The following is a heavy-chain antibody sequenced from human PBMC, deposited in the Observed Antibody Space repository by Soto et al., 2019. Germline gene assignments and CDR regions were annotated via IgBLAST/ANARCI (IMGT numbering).Heavy chain of an antibody. Sequence: SVKVSCKASGYTFTSYAVQWVRQARGQRLEWIGWIVVGSGNTNYAQKFQERVTITRDMSTSTAYMELSSLRSEDTAVYYCAADPPGPFYGMDVWGQGTTVTVSS. J-gene: IGHJ6*02. CDR1: GYTFTSYA. V-gene: IGHV1-58*01. CDR3: AADPPGPFYGMDV. CDR2: IVVGSGNT.